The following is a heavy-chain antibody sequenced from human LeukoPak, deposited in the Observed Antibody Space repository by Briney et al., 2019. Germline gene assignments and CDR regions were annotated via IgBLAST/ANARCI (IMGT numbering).Heavy chain of an antibody. CDR3: ARDENYGGNFGY. V-gene: IGHV1-69*05. J-gene: IGHJ4*02. CDR2: IIPIFGTA. D-gene: IGHD4-23*01. Sequence: GASVKVSCKASGGTFSSYAISWVRQARGQGLEWMGRIIPIFGTANYAQKFQGRVTITTDESTSTAYMELSSLRSEDTAVYYCARDENYGGNFGYWGQGTLVTVSS. CDR1: GGTFSSYA.